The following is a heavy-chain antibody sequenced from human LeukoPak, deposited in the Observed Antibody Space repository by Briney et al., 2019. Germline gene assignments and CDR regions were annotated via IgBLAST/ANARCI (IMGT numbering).Heavy chain of an antibody. V-gene: IGHV3-7*01. CDR1: GFIFTNTW. J-gene: IGHJ4*02. CDR3: ARDLNHDSSG. CDR2: IKTDGREK. Sequence: PGGTLRLSCAASGFIFTNTWMTWVRQAPGKGLECVANIKTDGREKYYVDSVRGRFTISRDNAKNSLYLQMNSLRVEDTAIYYCARDLNHDSSGWSQGTLVTVSS. D-gene: IGHD3-22*01.